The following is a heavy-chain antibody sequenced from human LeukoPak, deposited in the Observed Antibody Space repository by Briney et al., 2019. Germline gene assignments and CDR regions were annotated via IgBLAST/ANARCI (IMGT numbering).Heavy chain of an antibody. CDR1: GYTFTGYY. D-gene: IGHD2-21*02. V-gene: IGHV1-2*02. J-gene: IGHJ4*02. CDR2: INPNSGGT. CDR3: ARAYMTATRHFDS. Sequence: ASVKVSCKPSGYTFTGYYMHWVRQAPGQGLEWMGWINPNSGGTNYAQKFQGRVTMTRDTSISTAYMELSSLRSEDTAVYYCARAYMTATRHFDSWGQGTLVTVSS.